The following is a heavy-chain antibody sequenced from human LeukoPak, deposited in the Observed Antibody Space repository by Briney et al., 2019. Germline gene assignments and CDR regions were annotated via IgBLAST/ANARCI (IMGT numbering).Heavy chain of an antibody. CDR3: ARVFWEKDGFIGAFDI. D-gene: IGHD3-3*01. J-gene: IGHJ3*02. CDR2: IYSGDST. CDR1: GFTVSGNY. Sequence: GGSLRLSCAASGFTVSGNYTSWVRQPPGKGLEWLSIIYSGDSTYYADSVKGRFTISRDNSKNTLYLQMNSLRAEDTAVYYCARVFWEKDGFIGAFDIWGQGTMVTVSS. V-gene: IGHV3-66*01.